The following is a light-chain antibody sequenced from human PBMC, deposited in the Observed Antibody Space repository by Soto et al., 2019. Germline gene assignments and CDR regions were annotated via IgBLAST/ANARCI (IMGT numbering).Light chain of an antibody. V-gene: IGKV3-20*01. CDR2: GAS. CDR3: QQYDGPPIT. CDR1: QSLSRSY. J-gene: IGKJ5*01. Sequence: EIVLTQSPGTLSLSPGERATLSCRASQSLSRSYLARYQQRPGQAPRLLISGASKRATGIPDRFSGGGSDTDFTLTISRLEPEDFALYFCQQYDGPPITFGQGTRLDIE.